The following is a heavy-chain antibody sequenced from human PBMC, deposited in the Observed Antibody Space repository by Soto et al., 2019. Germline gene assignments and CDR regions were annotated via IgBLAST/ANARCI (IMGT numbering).Heavy chain of an antibody. CDR2: ISGSSSDT. J-gene: IGHJ4*02. V-gene: IGHV3-11*05. Sequence: WGSLLVCCAASVFTFSGHYMSWIRQAPGKGLESISYISGSSSDTNYADSVKGRFTISRDNAKNSLYLQMNSLRAEDTAVYYCSRGTRHLDYWGQGTMVTVSS. CDR3: SRGTRHLDY. CDR1: VFTFSGHY.